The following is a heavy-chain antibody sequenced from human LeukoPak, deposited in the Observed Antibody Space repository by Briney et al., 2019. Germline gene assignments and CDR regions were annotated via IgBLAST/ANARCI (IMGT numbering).Heavy chain of an antibody. J-gene: IGHJ4*02. D-gene: IGHD1-14*01. Sequence: GGSLRLSCAASGLTFSDYYMSWIRQAPGQGLEWGSYISSSGSTIYYADSVKGRFTISRDTAKNSLYLQRNSLRAADTAVYYCARAFHKMVVRTGLDYWGQGTLVTVSS. V-gene: IGHV3-11*01. CDR1: GLTFSDYY. CDR2: ISSSGSTI. CDR3: ARAFHKMVVRTGLDY.